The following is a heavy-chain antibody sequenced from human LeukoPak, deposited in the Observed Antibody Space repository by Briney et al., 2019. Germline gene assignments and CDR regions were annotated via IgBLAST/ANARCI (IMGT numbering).Heavy chain of an antibody. CDR1: GYTFTSYD. Sequence: ASVKVSCKASGYTFTSYDINWVRQAPGQGLEWMGGIIPIFGTANYAQKFQDRVTITTDESTSTAYMELSSLRSEDTAVYYCARDRGYYYDSSGRDAFDIWGQGTMVTVSS. D-gene: IGHD3-22*01. CDR2: IIPIFGTA. J-gene: IGHJ3*02. CDR3: ARDRGYYYDSSGRDAFDI. V-gene: IGHV1-69*05.